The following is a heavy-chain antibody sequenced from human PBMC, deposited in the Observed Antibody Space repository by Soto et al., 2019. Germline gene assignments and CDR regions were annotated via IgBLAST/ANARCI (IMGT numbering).Heavy chain of an antibody. J-gene: IGHJ4*02. Sequence: SETLSLTCPVSGGSISTYYWSWIRQPAGKRLEWIGHVSTSGTTNYRPSVKSRVTMSLDTSKKQFSLNLYSVTAADTAVYYCARGRSGYSYGTEAYYFDYWGQGTPVTVSS. CDR1: GGSISTYY. D-gene: IGHD5-18*01. CDR3: ARGRSGYSYGTEAYYFDY. CDR2: VSTSGTT. V-gene: IGHV4-4*07.